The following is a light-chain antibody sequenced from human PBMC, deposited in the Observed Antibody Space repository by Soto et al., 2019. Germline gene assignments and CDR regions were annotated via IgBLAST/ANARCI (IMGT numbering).Light chain of an antibody. CDR3: SSYTSSSTYV. V-gene: IGLV2-14*01. CDR2: DVT. Sequence: QSVLTQPASVSGSPGQLITISCTGSSNDVGGYNYVAWYQQHPGKAPKLMIYDVTNRPSGVSNRFSASKSGNTASLTISGLQAEDEADYYCSSYTSSSTYVFGTGTKVTVL. CDR1: SNDVGGYNY. J-gene: IGLJ1*01.